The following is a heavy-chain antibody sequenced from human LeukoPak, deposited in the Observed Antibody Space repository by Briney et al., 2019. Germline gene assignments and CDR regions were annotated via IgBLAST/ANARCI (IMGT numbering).Heavy chain of an antibody. CDR3: ARGIEYSSSSLFDY. V-gene: IGHV1-2*04. J-gene: IGHJ4*02. CDR1: GYTLTDYY. D-gene: IGHD6-6*01. CDR2: INPNSGGT. Sequence: ASVKVSCKASGYTLTDYYMHWVRQAPGQGLEWMGWINPNSGGTNYAQKFQGWVTMTRDTSISTAYMELSRLRSDDTAVYYCARGIEYSSSSLFDYWGQGTLVTVSS.